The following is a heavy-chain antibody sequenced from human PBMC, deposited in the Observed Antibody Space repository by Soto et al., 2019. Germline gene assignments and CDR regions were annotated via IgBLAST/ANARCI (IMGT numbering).Heavy chain of an antibody. CDR2: INQDGSGK. D-gene: IGHD1-26*01. CDR3: AVQGATFDY. J-gene: IGHJ4*02. CDR1: GFTFSSYW. Sequence: EVQLVESGGGLVQPGGSLRLSCAASGFTFSSYWMSWFRQAPGKGLECVANINQDGSGKYYVDSVKGRFTISRDNAKNALSLQMNSLIAADTAVYYCAVQGATFDYWGQGTLVTVSS. V-gene: IGHV3-7*01.